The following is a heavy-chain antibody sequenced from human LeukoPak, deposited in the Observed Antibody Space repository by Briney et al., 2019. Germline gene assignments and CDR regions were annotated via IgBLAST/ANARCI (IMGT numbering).Heavy chain of an antibody. CDR1: GYSLTGYY. CDR3: ARADTGDY. V-gene: IGHV1-2*06. Sequence: VASVKVSCKASGYSLTGYYIHWVRQAPGQGLEWMGRINPNSGGTNYAQKFQGRVTMTRDTSVSTAYMELSSLRSDDTAVYYCARADTGDYWGQGTLVTVSS. D-gene: IGHD5-18*01. J-gene: IGHJ4*02. CDR2: INPNSGGT.